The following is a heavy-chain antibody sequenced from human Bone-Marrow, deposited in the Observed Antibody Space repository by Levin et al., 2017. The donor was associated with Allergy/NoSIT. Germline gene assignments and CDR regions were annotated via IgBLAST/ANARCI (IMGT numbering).Heavy chain of an antibody. Sequence: ASVKVSCKASGYTFNTYAMNWVRQAPGQGLEWMGWINTNTGNPTFAPGFTGRFVFSLDTSVSTAYLQISSLKAEDTAVYYCARGEGIFRSGDWGQGTLVTVSS. CDR3: ARGEGIFRSGD. CDR2: INTNTGNP. D-gene: IGHD2-15*01. CDR1: GYTFNTYA. J-gene: IGHJ4*02. V-gene: IGHV7-4-1*02.